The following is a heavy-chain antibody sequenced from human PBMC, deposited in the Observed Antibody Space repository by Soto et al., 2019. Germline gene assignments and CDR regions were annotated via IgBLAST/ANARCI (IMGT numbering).Heavy chain of an antibody. V-gene: IGHV5-51*01. CDR1: GYSFTSYW. CDR2: IYPGDSDT. D-gene: IGHD1-1*01. J-gene: IGHJ6*02. Sequence: PGESLKISCQGSGYSFTSYWIGWVRQVPGKGLEWMGIIYPGDSDTRYSPSFQGQVTISADKSISTAYLQWSSLKASDTAMYYCARQLEPNYYCYGMDVWGQGTTVTVSS. CDR3: ARQLEPNYYCYGMDV.